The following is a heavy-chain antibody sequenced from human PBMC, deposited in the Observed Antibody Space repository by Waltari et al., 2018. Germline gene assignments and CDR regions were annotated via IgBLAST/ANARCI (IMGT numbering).Heavy chain of an antibody. J-gene: IGHJ6*02. D-gene: IGHD3-22*01. CDR2: FDPEDGET. V-gene: IGHV1-24*01. CDR3: ATGAKWLSSLYYYYYGMDV. CDR1: GYTLTELS. Sequence: QVQLVQSGAEVKKPGASVKVSCKVSGYTLTELSMHWVRQAPGTGLEWMGGFDPEDGETIYAQKFQGRVTMTEDTSTDTAYMELSSLRSEDTAVYYCATGAKWLSSLYYYYYGMDVWGQGTTVTVSS.